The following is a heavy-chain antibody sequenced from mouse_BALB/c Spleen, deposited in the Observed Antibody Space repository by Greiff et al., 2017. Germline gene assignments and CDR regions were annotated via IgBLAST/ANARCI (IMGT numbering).Heavy chain of an antibody. Sequence: VQLQESGPGLVAPSQSLSITCTVSGFSLTDYGVSWIRQPPGKGLEWLGVIWGGGSTYYNSALKSRLSISKDNSKSQVFLKMNSLQTDDTAMYYCAKEGGYDYDVRAMDYWGQGTSVTVSS. J-gene: IGHJ4*01. V-gene: IGHV2-6-5*01. CDR2: IWGGGST. D-gene: IGHD2-4*01. CDR1: GFSLTDYG. CDR3: AKEGGYDYDVRAMDY.